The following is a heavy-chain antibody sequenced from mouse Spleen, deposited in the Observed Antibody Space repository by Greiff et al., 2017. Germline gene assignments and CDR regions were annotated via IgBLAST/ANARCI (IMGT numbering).Heavy chain of an antibody. Sequence: EVKLVESGGGLVQPGGSRKLSCAASGFTFSSFGMHWVRQAPEKGLEWVAYISSGSSTIYYADTVKGRFTISRDNPKNTLFLQMTSLRSEDTAMYYCARGGKGVTTVVEPFAYWGQGTLVTVSA. J-gene: IGHJ3*01. CDR3: ARGGKGVTTVVEPFAY. CDR1: GFTFSSFG. D-gene: IGHD1-1*01. CDR2: ISSGSSTI. V-gene: IGHV5-17*02.